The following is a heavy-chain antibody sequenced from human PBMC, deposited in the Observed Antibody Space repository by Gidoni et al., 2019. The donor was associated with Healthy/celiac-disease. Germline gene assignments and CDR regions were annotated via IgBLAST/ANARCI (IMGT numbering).Heavy chain of an antibody. CDR3: ARRATVTVRGYYYFDY. V-gene: IGHV4-39*01. Sequence: QLQLQESGPGLVKPSETLSLTCTVSGGSISSRSYYWGWIRQPPGKGLEWIGSIYYSGSTYYNPSLKSRVTISVDTSKNQFSLKLSSVTAADTAVYYCARRATVTVRGYYYFDYWGQGTLVTVSS. J-gene: IGHJ4*02. D-gene: IGHD4-17*01. CDR2: IYYSGST. CDR1: GGSISSRSYY.